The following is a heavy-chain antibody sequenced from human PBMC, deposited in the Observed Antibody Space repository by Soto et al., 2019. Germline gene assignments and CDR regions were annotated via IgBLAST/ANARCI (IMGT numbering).Heavy chain of an antibody. Sequence: QVHLVESGGGVVQPGRSLRLSCAASGFTFSNNAMDWVRQAPGKRLEWVAVISYDGSNKYIAESVKGRFTISRDNSKNTLCLQMNSLRAEDTAVYYCARGTTTSAFSAMDVWGPGTTVTVSS. CDR2: ISYDGSNK. J-gene: IGHJ6*02. CDR3: ARGTTTSAFSAMDV. V-gene: IGHV3-30-3*01. D-gene: IGHD1-1*01. CDR1: GFTFSNNA.